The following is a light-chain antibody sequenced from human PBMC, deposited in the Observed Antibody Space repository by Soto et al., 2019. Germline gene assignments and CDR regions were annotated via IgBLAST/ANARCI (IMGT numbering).Light chain of an antibody. CDR2: DVS. CDR1: QDIRGA. J-gene: IGKJ5*01. V-gene: IGKV1-13*02. CDR3: QQFNSYPIT. Sequence: ATQLTKKPSSLSASVGDRVTITCRASQDIRGALAWYQQKPGKAPKILIYDVSTLESGVPSRFSGSSSGTDFTLTISSLQPVDFATYYCQQFNSYPITFGQGTRLEIK.